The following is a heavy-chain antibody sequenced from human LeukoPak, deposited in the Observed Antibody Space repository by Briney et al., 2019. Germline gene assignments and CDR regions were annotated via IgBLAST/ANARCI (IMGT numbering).Heavy chain of an antibody. J-gene: IGHJ4*02. Sequence: GGSLRLSCAASGFSVSVNYMSWVRQAPGKGLEWVSVLFASGNSNYADSVKGRFTISRDNSKNTLYLQMNSLRAEDTAVYYCARVRGNNYGFLDYWGQGNLVTVSS. D-gene: IGHD5-18*01. V-gene: IGHV3-66*01. CDR3: ARVRGNNYGFLDY. CDR2: LFASGNS. CDR1: GFSVSVNY.